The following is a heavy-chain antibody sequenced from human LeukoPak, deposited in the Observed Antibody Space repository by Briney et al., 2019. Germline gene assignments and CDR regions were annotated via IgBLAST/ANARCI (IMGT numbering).Heavy chain of an antibody. V-gene: IGHV1-18*04. CDR2: ISAYKGNT. CDR3: ARDLYYYGSGSYYDVFDV. D-gene: IGHD3-10*01. CDR1: GYTLSSYY. Sequence: ASVKVSCKASGYTLSSYYIHWVRQAPGQGLEWMGWISAYKGNTYYAQKLQGRVTMTTDTSTSTAYMELRSLRSDDTAIYYCARDLYYYGSGSYYDVFDVWGQGTMVTVSS. J-gene: IGHJ3*01.